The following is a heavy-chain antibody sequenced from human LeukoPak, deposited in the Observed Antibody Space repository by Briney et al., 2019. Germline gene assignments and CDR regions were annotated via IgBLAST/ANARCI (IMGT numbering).Heavy chain of an antibody. CDR2: ISNSGSPI. CDR3: ARGLALGLTVTPKAFDY. D-gene: IGHD4-11*01. CDR1: GFMFDSYS. J-gene: IGHJ4*02. Sequence: PGGSLRLSCVVSGFMFDSYSMNWVPQAPGKGLEWIAYISNSGSPIYYADSVKGRFTISRDKDKSSLYLQMNSLAADDTAVYYCARGLALGLTVTPKAFDYWGQGTLVTVSS. V-gene: IGHV3-48*01.